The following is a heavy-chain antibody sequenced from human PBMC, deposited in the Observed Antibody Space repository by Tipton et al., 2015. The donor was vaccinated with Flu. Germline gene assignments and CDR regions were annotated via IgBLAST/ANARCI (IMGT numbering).Heavy chain of an antibody. CDR3: TRSFYYDSSGYDAFDI. V-gene: IGHV3-66*02. Sequence: SLRLSCAASGFAFSSYWILWVRQAPGKGLEWVSGIGGDDRGHYADSVRGRFTISRDNSKNTLYLQMNSLRPEDTAVYYCTRSFYYDSSGYDAFDIWGQGTMVTVSS. CDR1: GFAFSSYW. CDR2: IGGDDRG. J-gene: IGHJ3*02. D-gene: IGHD3-22*01.